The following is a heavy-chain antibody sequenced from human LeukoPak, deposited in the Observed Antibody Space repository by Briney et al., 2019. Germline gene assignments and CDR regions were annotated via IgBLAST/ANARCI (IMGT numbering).Heavy chain of an antibody. V-gene: IGHV5-10-1*01. CDR3: ARRTTTLSMIDF. J-gene: IGHJ4*02. CDR1: GYSFNTYW. Sequence: GESLKISCKGSGYSFNTYWISWVRQMPGKGLEWMVRIDPSDSYSDYSPSFQGHVTISADKSISTAYLQWSSLKASDTAMYYCARRTTTLSMIDFWGQGTLVTVSS. D-gene: IGHD4-11*01. CDR2: IDPSDSYS.